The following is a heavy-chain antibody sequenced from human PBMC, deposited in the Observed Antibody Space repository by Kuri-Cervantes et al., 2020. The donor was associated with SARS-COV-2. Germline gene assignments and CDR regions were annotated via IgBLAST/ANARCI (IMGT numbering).Heavy chain of an antibody. D-gene: IGHD3-3*01. Sequence: GGSLRLSCAASGFTFSSYEMNWVRQAPGKGLEWVSYISSSGSTIYYADSVKGRFTISRDNAKNSLYLQVNSLRAEDTAVYYCARAVLGVVAYFDYWGQGTLVTVSS. CDR2: ISSSGSTI. V-gene: IGHV3-48*03. CDR3: ARAVLGVVAYFDY. J-gene: IGHJ4*02. CDR1: GFTFSSYE.